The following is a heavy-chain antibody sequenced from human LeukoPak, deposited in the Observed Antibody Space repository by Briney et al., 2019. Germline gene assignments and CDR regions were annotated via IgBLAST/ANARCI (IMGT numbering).Heavy chain of an antibody. CDR3: ARDSDYGTPEYYFDY. CDR2: IYTSGGT. J-gene: IGHJ4*02. CDR1: GGSISSYY. Sequence: PSETLSLTCTVSGGSISSYYWGWIRQPAGKGLEWIGRIYTSGGTNYNPSLKSRVTMSVDTSKNQFSLKLSSVTAADTAVYYCARDSDYGTPEYYFDYWGQGTLVTVSS. V-gene: IGHV4-4*07. D-gene: IGHD4-17*01.